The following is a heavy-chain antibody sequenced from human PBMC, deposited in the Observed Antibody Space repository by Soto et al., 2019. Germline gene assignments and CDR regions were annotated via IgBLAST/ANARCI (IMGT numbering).Heavy chain of an antibody. CDR3: ARDPSSWYSVYYYYYGMDV. CDR1: GFTFSSYG. V-gene: IGHV3-30*03. Sequence: PGGSLRLSCSASGFTFSSYGMHWVRQAPGKGLEWVAVISYDGSNKYHADSVKGRFIISRDNSKNTLYLQMNSLRAEDTAVYYCARDPSSWYSVYYYYYGMDVWGQGTTVTVSS. J-gene: IGHJ6*02. CDR2: ISYDGSNK. D-gene: IGHD6-13*01.